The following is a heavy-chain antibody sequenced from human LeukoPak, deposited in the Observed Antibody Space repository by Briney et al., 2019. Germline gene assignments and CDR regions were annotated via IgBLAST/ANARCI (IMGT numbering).Heavy chain of an antibody. V-gene: IGHV3-15*01. Sequence: GGSLRLSCAASGFTFSNAWMSWVRQAPGKGLEWVGRIKSKTDGGTTDYAAPVKGRFTISRDDSKNTLYLQMNSLKTEDTAVYYCTTEGHYCSSTSCYYWFDPWGQGTLVTVSS. CDR3: TTEGHYCSSTSCYYWFDP. CDR1: GFTFSNAW. D-gene: IGHD2-2*01. CDR2: IKSKTDGGTT. J-gene: IGHJ5*02.